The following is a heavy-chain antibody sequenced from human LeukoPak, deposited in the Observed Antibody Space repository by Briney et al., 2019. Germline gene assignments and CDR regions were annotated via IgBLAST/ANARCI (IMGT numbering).Heavy chain of an antibody. Sequence: GGCLRLSCAASGFSFSTYWMTWARQAPGKGLEWVANIKFDGSEKYYLDSVNGRFAISRDNAKNSLYLQMNSLRAEDTAVYYCARAPREWLLGYYFDYWGQGTQVTVSS. CDR3: ARAPREWLLGYYFDY. CDR1: GFSFSTYW. D-gene: IGHD3-3*01. V-gene: IGHV3-7*01. CDR2: IKFDGSEK. J-gene: IGHJ4*02.